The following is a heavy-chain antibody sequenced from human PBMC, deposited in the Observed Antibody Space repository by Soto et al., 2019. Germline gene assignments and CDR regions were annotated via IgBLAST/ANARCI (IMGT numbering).Heavy chain of an antibody. D-gene: IGHD2-2*01. J-gene: IGHJ4*02. CDR1: GFTFSSYS. CDR2: ISSSSSYI. V-gene: IGHV3-21*01. CDR3: ARSQGVDEYYFDY. Sequence: GGSLRLSCAASGFTFSSYSMNWVRQAPGKGLEWVSSISSSSSYIYYADSVKGRFTISRDNAKNSLYLQMNSLRAEDTAVYYCARSQGVDEYYFDYWGQGTLVTVSS.